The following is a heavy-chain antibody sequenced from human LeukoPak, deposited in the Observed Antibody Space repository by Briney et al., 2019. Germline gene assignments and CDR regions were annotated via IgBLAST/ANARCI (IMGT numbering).Heavy chain of an antibody. D-gene: IGHD6-19*01. CDR3: AKGTDSSGWRNWFDP. CDR2: ISGSGGST. Sequence: GGSLRLSCAASGFTFSSYAMSWVRQAPGKGLERVSAISGSGGSTYYADSVKGRFTISRDNSKNTLYLQMNSLRAEDTAVYYCAKGTDSSGWRNWFDPWGQGTLVTVSS. J-gene: IGHJ5*02. V-gene: IGHV3-23*01. CDR1: GFTFSSYA.